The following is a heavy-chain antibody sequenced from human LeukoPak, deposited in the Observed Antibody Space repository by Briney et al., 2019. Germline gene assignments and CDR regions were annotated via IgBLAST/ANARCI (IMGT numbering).Heavy chain of an antibody. Sequence: SETLSLTCTVSGGSISSSRFNWAWIRQTPGKGLEWIGTIHYSGDTYHNPSLKSRVTLSRDTSKNQFSLRLTSVIAADTAVYYCARVEVAGTGGAFDQWGQGTLVTVSS. D-gene: IGHD6-19*01. V-gene: IGHV4-39*07. J-gene: IGHJ4*02. CDR1: GGSISSSRFN. CDR2: IHYSGDT. CDR3: ARVEVAGTGGAFDQ.